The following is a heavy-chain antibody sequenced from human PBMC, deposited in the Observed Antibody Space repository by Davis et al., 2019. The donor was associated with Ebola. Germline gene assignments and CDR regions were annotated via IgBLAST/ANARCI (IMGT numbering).Heavy chain of an antibody. V-gene: IGHV3-30*18. D-gene: IGHD2-2*01. CDR3: AKDSPTYLPYFDY. J-gene: IGHJ4*02. Sequence: GESLKISCAASGFTFSSYGMHWVRQAPGKGLEWVAFISYDGSNKYYADSVKGRFTISRDNSKNTLYLQMNSLRAEDTAVYYCAKDSPTYLPYFDYWGQGTLVTVSS. CDR2: ISYDGSNK. CDR1: GFTFSSYG.